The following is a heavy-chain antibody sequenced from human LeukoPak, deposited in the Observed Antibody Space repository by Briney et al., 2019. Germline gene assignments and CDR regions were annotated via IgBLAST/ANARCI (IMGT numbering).Heavy chain of an antibody. J-gene: IGHJ4*02. D-gene: IGHD2-2*01. CDR2: ISGSGGST. CDR3: AKDLSWYCSSTSCYEVDY. V-gene: IGHV3-23*01. Sequence: GGSLRLSCSESGATVWSSFRSWIRQTPGKGLEWVSAISGSGGSTYYADSVKGRFTISRDNSKNTLYLQMNSLRAEDTAVYYCAKDLSWYCSSTSCYEVDYWGQGTLVTVSS. CDR1: GATVWSSF.